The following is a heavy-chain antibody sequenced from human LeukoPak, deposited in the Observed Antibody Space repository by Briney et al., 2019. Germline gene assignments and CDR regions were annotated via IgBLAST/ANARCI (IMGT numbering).Heavy chain of an antibody. J-gene: IGHJ4*02. V-gene: IGHV3-23*01. CDR2: IRGSGGSL. Sequence: GGSLRLSCAASGFTFSSYAMSWVRLAPGKGLDWVSTIRGSGGSLYYADSVRGRFTISRDNSKNTLYLQMNSLRAEDTAVYYCAKLMGSLDAWGSFRFSFDSWGQGTLVTVSS. CDR3: AKLMGSLDAWGSFRFSFDS. CDR1: GFTFSSYA. D-gene: IGHD3-16*02.